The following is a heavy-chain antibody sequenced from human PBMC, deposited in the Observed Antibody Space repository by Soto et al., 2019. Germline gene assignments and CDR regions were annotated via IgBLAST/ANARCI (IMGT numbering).Heavy chain of an antibody. CDR1: GYSFTNYW. V-gene: IGHV5-51*01. CDR2: IYPGDSDI. CDR3: AKSSIIGMTWSFDY. D-gene: IGHD1-20*01. Sequence: PGESLKISCKGSGYSFTNYWIGWVRQMPGKGLEWMGIIYPGDSDIRYSPPFRGQVTISADRSINTAYLQWSSLKASDTARYYCAKSSIIGMTWSFDYWGQGTLVTVSS. J-gene: IGHJ4*02.